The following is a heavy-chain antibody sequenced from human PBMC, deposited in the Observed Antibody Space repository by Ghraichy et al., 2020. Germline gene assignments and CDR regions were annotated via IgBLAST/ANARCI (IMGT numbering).Heavy chain of an antibody. J-gene: IGHJ4*02. CDR3: ARTYGSGSYYDY. CDR1: GGSISSYY. Sequence: ESLNISCTVSGGSISSYYWNWIRQPPGKGLEWIGYIYYSGSTNYNPSLKSRVTISVDTSKNQFSLKLSSVTAADTAVYYCARTYGSGSYYDYWGQGTLVTVSS. CDR2: IYYSGST. D-gene: IGHD3-10*01. V-gene: IGHV4-59*01.